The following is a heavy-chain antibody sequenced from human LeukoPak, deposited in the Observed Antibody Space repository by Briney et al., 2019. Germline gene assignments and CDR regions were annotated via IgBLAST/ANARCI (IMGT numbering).Heavy chain of an antibody. Sequence: ASVKVSCKASGYTFTSYAISWVRQAPGQGLEWMGWISAYNGNTNYAQKLQGRVTMTTDTSRSTVYMELRSLRSDDTAVYYCARRRAIVGAISYYYYMDVWGKGTTVTVSS. V-gene: IGHV1-18*01. CDR1: GYTFTSYA. J-gene: IGHJ6*03. CDR2: ISAYNGNT. CDR3: ARRRAIVGAISYYYYMDV. D-gene: IGHD1-26*01.